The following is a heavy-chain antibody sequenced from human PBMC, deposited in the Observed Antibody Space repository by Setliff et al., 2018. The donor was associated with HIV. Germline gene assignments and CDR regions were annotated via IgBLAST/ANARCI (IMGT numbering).Heavy chain of an antibody. D-gene: IGHD3-16*01. Sequence: PSETLSLTCTVSGGSISSSSYYWGWIRQPPGKGLEWIGRIYTSGSTNYNPSLKSRVTISLDTSKNQFSLNLSSVTAADTAVYYCARRSPGGGYYMDVWGKGTTVTVSS. V-gene: IGHV4-39*07. CDR1: GGSISSSSYY. CDR3: ARRSPGGGYYMDV. CDR2: IYTSGST. J-gene: IGHJ6*03.